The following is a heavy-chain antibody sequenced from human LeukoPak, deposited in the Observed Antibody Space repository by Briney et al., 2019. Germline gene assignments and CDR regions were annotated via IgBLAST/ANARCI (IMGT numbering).Heavy chain of an antibody. D-gene: IGHD6-6*01. Sequence: SETLSLTCTVSGGSISSYFWIWLRQPPGKGLEWIGYIYYSRNTNSNPSLKSRVTISVDTSKNQFTLKLRSVTAADTAVYYCAGAREFSSSSGRAYYFDFWGQGTLVTVSS. CDR2: IYYSRNT. J-gene: IGHJ4*02. CDR3: AGAREFSSSSGRAYYFDF. CDR1: GGSISSYF. V-gene: IGHV4-59*01.